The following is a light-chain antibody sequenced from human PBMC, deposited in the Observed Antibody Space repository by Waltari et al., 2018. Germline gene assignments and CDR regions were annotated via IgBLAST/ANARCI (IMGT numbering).Light chain of an antibody. CDR3: SSYTSSRTPV. CDR1: SSDIGGYNY. CDR2: DVN. J-gene: IGLJ2*01. V-gene: IGLV2-14*03. Sequence: QPALTQPASVSGFPGQSITISCSGTSSDIGGYNYVSWYQQYPGKAPKLMIYDVNKRPSGLSSRFSGSKSGNTASLTISGLQTEDEAIYYCSSYTSSRTPVIGGGTKVTVL.